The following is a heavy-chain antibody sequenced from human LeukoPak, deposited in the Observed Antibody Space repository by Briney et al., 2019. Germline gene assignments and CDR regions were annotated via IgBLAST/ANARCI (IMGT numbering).Heavy chain of an antibody. J-gene: IGHJ5*02. CDR2: INPNSGGT. CDR3: ASLDYYDSSGYSP. D-gene: IGHD3-22*01. V-gene: IGHV1-2*06. Sequence: GASVKVSCKASGYTFTGYYMHWVRQAPGQGLEWMGRINPNSGGTNYAQKFQGRVTMTRDTSISTAYMELSRLRSDDTAVYYCASLDYYDSSGYSPWGQGTLVTASS. CDR1: GYTFTGYY.